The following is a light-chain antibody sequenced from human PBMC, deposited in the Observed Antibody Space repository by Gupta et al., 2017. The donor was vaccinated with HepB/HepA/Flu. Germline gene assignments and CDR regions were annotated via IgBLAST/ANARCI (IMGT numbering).Light chain of an antibody. V-gene: IGLV2-8*01. J-gene: IGLJ2*01. CDR1: SSDDGGYNS. CDR3: SSYAGSNNYVV. CDR2: EVS. Sequence: QSVLTQPPSASGSPGQSVIISCTGTSSDDGGYNSDSWYQQHPGKAPKLMIYEVSKRPSGVPDRFSGSKSGNTASLTVSGLHAEDEADYYCSSYAGSNNYVVFGGGTKLTVL.